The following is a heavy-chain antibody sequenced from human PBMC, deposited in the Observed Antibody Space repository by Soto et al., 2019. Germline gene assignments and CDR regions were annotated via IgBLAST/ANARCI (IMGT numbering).Heavy chain of an antibody. D-gene: IGHD2-21*02. CDR1: GYTFGDYA. J-gene: IGHJ3*02. CDR2: IRSKAYGGTT. V-gene: IGHV3-49*03. Sequence: PGGSLRLSCTASGYTFGDYAMSWFRQAPGKWLEWVGFIRSKAYGGTTEYAASVKGRFTISRDDSKSIAYLQMNSLKTEDTAVYYCTREGRGGNFLVAAFDIWGQGTMVTVSS. CDR3: TREGRGGNFLVAAFDI.